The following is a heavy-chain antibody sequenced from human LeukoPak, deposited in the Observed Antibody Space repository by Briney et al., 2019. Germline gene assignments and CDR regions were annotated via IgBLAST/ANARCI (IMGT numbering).Heavy chain of an antibody. CDR1: GFTFSSYG. J-gene: IGHJ4*02. CDR2: IRYDGSNK. D-gene: IGHD5-18*01. V-gene: IGHV3-30*02. Sequence: PGGSLRLSCAASGFTFSSYGMHRVRQAPGKGLEWVAFIRYDGSNKYYADSVKGRFTISRDNSKNTLYLQMNSLRAEDTAVYYCAKDGGYSYGLNYWGQGTLVTVSS. CDR3: AKDGGYSYGLNY.